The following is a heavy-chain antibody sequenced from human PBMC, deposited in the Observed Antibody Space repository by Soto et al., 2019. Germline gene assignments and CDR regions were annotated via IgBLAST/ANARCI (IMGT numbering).Heavy chain of an antibody. J-gene: IGHJ5*01. D-gene: IGHD6-13*01. Sequence: TGGSLRLSCAASGFTFSNYAMTWVRQAPGKGLECVSTINTSGGNTHYADSVKGRFSVSRDNSKNTLSLQMNSLRAEDTAVYYCTKDWQHDSWGQGXLVTVSS. CDR1: GFTFSNYA. V-gene: IGHV3-23*01. CDR2: INTSGGNT. CDR3: TKDWQHDS.